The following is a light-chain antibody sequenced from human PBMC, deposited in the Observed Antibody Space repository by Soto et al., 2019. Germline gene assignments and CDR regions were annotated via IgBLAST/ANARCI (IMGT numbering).Light chain of an antibody. Sequence: DTQMTQSPSSVSASVGDRVTITCRASQGISKWLAWYQQKPGKAPNLLIHSTSSLQTGVPSRFSGSVSGTDFTLTITGLQAEDSATYYCQQANSFPITFGQGTRLEIK. CDR2: STS. CDR1: QGISKW. V-gene: IGKV1-12*01. CDR3: QQANSFPIT. J-gene: IGKJ5*01.